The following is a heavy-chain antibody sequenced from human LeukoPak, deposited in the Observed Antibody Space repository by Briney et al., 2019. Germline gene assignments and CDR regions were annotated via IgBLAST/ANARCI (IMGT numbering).Heavy chain of an antibody. CDR1: GFTFSSYS. CDR2: ISSSSSTI. V-gene: IGHV3-48*01. J-gene: IGHJ4*02. D-gene: IGHD6-6*01. CDR3: ARDLFVPLDY. Sequence: GGSLRLSCAASGFTFSSYSMNWVRQAPGKGLEWVSYISSSSSTIYYADSVKGRFTISRDNAKKSLYLQMNSLRAEDTAVYYCARDLFVPLDYWGQGTLVTVSS.